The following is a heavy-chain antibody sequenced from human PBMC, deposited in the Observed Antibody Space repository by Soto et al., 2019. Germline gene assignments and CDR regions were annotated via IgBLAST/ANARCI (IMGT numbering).Heavy chain of an antibody. Sequence: QVQLQESGPGLVKPSQTLSLTCTVSGGSMNSGGYCWSWIRQHPGEGLEWIGCISYGGTTSYNPSLKXRVIISVXTSXXQFSLKLTSVTAADTAVYYCSRGILVWGQGTLITVSS. CDR2: ISYGGTT. J-gene: IGHJ4*02. D-gene: IGHD2-15*01. CDR3: SRGILV. V-gene: IGHV4-31*03. CDR1: GGSMNSGGYC.